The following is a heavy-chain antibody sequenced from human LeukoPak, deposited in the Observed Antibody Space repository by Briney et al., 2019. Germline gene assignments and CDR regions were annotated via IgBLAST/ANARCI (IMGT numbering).Heavy chain of an antibody. CDR3: ARDRQDYYGSDPSYYFDY. J-gene: IGHJ4*02. Sequence: SETLSLTCTVSGGSISSSSYYWGWIRQPPGKGLEWIGSIYYSGSTYYNPSLKSRVTISVDTSKNQFSLKLSSVTAADTAVYYCARDRQDYYGSDPSYYFDYWGQGTLVTVSS. D-gene: IGHD3-10*01. V-gene: IGHV4-39*07. CDR2: IYYSGST. CDR1: GGSISSSSYY.